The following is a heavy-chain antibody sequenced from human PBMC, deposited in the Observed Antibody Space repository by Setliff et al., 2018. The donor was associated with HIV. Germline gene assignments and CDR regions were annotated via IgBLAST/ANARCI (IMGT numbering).Heavy chain of an antibody. Sequence: PSETLSLTCTVSGDSINSGTYYWSWIRQSPGRELEWIGYIYSTGSTNYNPSLQSRVSISMDASKNKFSLKVTSVTSADTAVYYCAKGAGFYGDYTFDYWGQGNLVTVSS. V-gene: IGHV4-61*01. CDR1: GDSINSGTYY. J-gene: IGHJ4*02. CDR2: IYSTGST. D-gene: IGHD4-17*01. CDR3: AKGAGFYGDYTFDY.